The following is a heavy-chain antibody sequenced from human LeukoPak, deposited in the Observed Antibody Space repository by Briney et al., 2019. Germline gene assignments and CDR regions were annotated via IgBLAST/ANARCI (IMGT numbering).Heavy chain of an antibody. V-gene: IGHV3-23*01. CDR1: GFTFSSYA. Sequence: PGGSLRLSCAASGFTFSSYAMSWVRQAPGKGLEWVSAISGSGGSTYYADSVKGRFTISRDNSKNTLYLQMNSLRAEDTAVYYCAKVGNPDIVVVPAARGYFDYWGQGTLVTVSS. CDR3: AKVGNPDIVVVPAARGYFDY. D-gene: IGHD2-2*01. CDR2: ISGSGGST. J-gene: IGHJ4*02.